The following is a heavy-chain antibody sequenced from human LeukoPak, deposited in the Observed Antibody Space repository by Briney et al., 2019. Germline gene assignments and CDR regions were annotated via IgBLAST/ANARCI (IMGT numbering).Heavy chain of an antibody. V-gene: IGHV3-23*01. J-gene: IGHJ4*02. D-gene: IGHD5-12*01. CDR3: AKANRGYSGYGAFDY. CDR1: GFTFSSYA. CDR2: ISGSGGST. Sequence: GGSLRLSCAASGFTFSSYAMSWVRQAPGKGLEWVSAISGSGGSTYYADSVKGRFTISRDNSKNTLYLQMNSLRAEDTAVYYCAKANRGYSGYGAFDYWGQGTLVTVSS.